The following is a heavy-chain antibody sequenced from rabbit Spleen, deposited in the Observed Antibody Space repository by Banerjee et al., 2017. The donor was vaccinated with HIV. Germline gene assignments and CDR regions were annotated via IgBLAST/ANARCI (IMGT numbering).Heavy chain of an antibody. J-gene: IGHJ3*01. Sequence: QSLEESGGDLVKPGASLTLTCIASGFSFNSGYDMCWVRQAPGKGLEWIACINTYTGRPVYASWTKGPFTISKTSSTTVTLQMTSLTAPDTATYFCARDAGYLGYGYARLDLWGQGTLVTVS. CDR1: GFSFNSGYD. D-gene: IGHD6-1*01. CDR2: INTYTGRP. CDR3: ARDAGYLGYGYARLDL. V-gene: IGHV1S40*01.